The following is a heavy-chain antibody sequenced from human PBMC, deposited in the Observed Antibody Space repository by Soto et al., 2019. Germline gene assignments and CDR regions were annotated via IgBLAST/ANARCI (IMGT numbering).Heavy chain of an antibody. Sequence: QVQLVPSGAEVKTPGSSVKVSCKASGGTFSSYAISWVRQDPGQGLEWMGGIIPIFGTANYAQNVQGRVTSTADESTSTAYMELSSMRSEDTAVYYCARGGAAAAGLIDYWGQGTLVTVAA. CDR3: ARGGAAAAGLIDY. CDR2: IIPIFGTA. V-gene: IGHV1-69*01. J-gene: IGHJ4*02. D-gene: IGHD6-13*01. CDR1: GGTFSSYA.